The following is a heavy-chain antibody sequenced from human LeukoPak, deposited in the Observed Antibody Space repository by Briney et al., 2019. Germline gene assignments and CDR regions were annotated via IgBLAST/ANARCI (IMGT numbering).Heavy chain of an antibody. J-gene: IGHJ4*02. CDR2: ISSSSSLI. CDR1: GFTFSRAD. CDR3: AKEGRSTTPRY. D-gene: IGHD6-13*01. V-gene: IGHV3-21*01. Sequence: GGSLRLSCAASGFTFSRADMNWVRQAPGKGLEWVASISSSSSLIYYTDSVKGRLTISRDNAKNSLYLQMNSLRAEDTAVYFCAKEGRSTTPRYWGQGTLVTVSS.